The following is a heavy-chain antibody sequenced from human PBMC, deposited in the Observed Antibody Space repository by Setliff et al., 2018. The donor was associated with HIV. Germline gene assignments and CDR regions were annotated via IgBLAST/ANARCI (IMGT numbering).Heavy chain of an antibody. V-gene: IGHV3-7*01. D-gene: IGHD4-17*01. CDR3: ARLSPPDDYGDLGGVDY. CDR2: IKPGGSEK. Sequence: PGGSLRLSCAASGFTFSNYWMTWVRQAPGKGLEWVANIKPGGSEKYYVDSVKGRFTMSRDNAKNSLFLQMNGLRAEDTGFYYCARLSPPDDYGDLGGVDYWGQGTLVTVSS. CDR1: GFTFSNYW. J-gene: IGHJ4*02.